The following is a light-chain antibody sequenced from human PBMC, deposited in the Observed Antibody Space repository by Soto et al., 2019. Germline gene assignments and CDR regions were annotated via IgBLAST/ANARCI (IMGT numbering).Light chain of an antibody. CDR1: SSDVGSSNL. CDR3: CSYAGGRTVV. Sequence: QSALTQPASVSGSPGQSITISCTGTSSDVGSSNLVSWYQQHPGKAPKLIIFEGNKRPSGVSNRFSGSKSGSTASLTISGLQAEDEADYHCCSYAGGRTVVFGGGTKLTVL. CDR2: EGN. J-gene: IGLJ3*02. V-gene: IGLV2-23*01.